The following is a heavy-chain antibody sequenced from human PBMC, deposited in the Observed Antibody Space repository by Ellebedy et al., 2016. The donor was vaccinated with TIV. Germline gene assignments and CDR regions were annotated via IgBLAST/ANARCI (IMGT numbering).Heavy chain of an antibody. D-gene: IGHD1-26*01. CDR3: ARGGPVGAPTGGWFDP. Sequence: GGSLRLSXAASGLTFSSYWMHWVRQAPGKGLVWVSRINSDGSSTSYADSVKGRFTISRDNAKNTLYLQMNSLRAEDTAVYYCARGGPVGAPTGGWFDPWGQGTLVTVSS. CDR1: GLTFSSYW. CDR2: INSDGSST. J-gene: IGHJ5*02. V-gene: IGHV3-74*01.